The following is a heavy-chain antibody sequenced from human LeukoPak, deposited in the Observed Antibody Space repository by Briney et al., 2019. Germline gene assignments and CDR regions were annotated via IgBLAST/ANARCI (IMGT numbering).Heavy chain of an antibody. CDR2: THYSGSS. Sequence: PSETLSLTCTVSGGSISGYSWSWIRQPPGKGLEWIGYTHYSGSSNYNPSLKSRVTISVDTSKNQFSLKVSSVTAADTAVYCCARCGRNNRGYYYMEDWGKGTTVTVSS. D-gene: IGHD2/OR15-2a*01. CDR3: ARCGRNNRGYYYMED. CDR1: GGSISGYS. V-gene: IGHV4-59*01. J-gene: IGHJ6*03.